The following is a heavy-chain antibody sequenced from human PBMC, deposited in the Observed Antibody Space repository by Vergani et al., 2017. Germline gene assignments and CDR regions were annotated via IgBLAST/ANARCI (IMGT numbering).Heavy chain of an antibody. J-gene: IGHJ6*03. V-gene: IGHV4-34*01. D-gene: IGHD4-11*01. CDR1: SGSFTSYH. Sequence: QVQLQQWGGGLLKPSETLSLTCVVNSGSFTSYHWTWIRQSPGEGLEWVGDIDHTGRPDYNPSLKSRLTMSVDKSRNQFSLTLNSVTATDTAIYFCARVNTETNGHLYYYYYMDVWGQRTAVTVS. CDR2: IDHTGRP. CDR3: ARVNTETNGHLYYYYYMDV.